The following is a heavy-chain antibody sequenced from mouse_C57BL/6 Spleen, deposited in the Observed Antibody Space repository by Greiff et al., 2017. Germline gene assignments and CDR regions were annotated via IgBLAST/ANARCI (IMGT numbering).Heavy chain of an antibody. CDR2: ISSGGSYT. J-gene: IGHJ1*03. V-gene: IGHV5-6*01. CDR1: GFTFSSYG. Sequence: EVQVVESGGDLVKPGGSLKLSCAASGFTFSSYGMSWVRQTPDKRLEWVATISSGGSYTYYPDSVKGRFTISRDNAKNTLYLQMSSLKSEDTAMYYCARYDYDGDWYFDVWGTGTTVTVSS. D-gene: IGHD2-4*01. CDR3: ARYDYDGDWYFDV.